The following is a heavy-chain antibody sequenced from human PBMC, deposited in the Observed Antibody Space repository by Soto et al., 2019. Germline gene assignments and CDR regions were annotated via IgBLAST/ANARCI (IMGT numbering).Heavy chain of an antibody. J-gene: IGHJ3*02. V-gene: IGHV3-23*01. D-gene: IGHD6-6*01. CDR1: GFAFSSHP. CDR2: ISDGGDLT. CDR3: ARRVISSSRAFDI. Sequence: PGGSLRLSCAASGFAFSSHPMSWVRQAPEKGLEWVAGISDGGDLTYNADSVRGRLTISRDNSRNTLYLQMNSLRAEDTAVYYCARRVISSSRAFDIWGQGTMVTVSS.